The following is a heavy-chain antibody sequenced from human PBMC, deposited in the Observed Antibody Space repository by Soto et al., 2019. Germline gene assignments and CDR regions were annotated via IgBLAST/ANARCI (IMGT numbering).Heavy chain of an antibody. Sequence: PSETLSLTCTVSGASIGSGDFYWSWIRQSPGKGLEWLGYIYYNELSSGESTHYNSSLKSRVSISVDTSKNQFSLTLRSMTAADTAVYYCARTGPSYYYHNSGSPGDYWGQGTLVTVSS. D-gene: IGHD3-22*01. CDR2: IYYNELSSGEST. J-gene: IGHJ4*02. CDR1: GASIGSGDFY. V-gene: IGHV4-30-4*08. CDR3: ARTGPSYYYHNSGSPGDY.